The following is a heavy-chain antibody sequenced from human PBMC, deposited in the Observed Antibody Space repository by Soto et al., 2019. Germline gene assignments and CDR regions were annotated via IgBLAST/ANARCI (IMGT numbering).Heavy chain of an antibody. CDR2: IYASGPT. V-gene: IGHV4-4*07. J-gene: IGHJ4*02. Sequence: QVQLQESGPRLVKPSETLSLTCTVSGASITSYYWSWIRQPVGKGLEWIGRIYASGPTNYNPSLKSRVAMSVDTSKTQFSLNLTSVTAADTAVYYCARAYSSGWVDYWGQGTLVTVSS. CDR1: GASITSYY. CDR3: ARAYSSGWVDY. D-gene: IGHD6-19*01.